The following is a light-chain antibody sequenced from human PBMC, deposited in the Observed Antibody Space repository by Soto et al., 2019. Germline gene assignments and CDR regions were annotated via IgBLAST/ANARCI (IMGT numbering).Light chain of an antibody. Sequence: IQMTQSPSSLSASVGDRVTITCRASQSIVRNLNWYQQKPGKAPELLIYTASNLESGVPSRFSGSGSGTDFALTISSLQPEDSDVYYCQQSHSSPLSLGGGTKVDIK. J-gene: IGKJ4*01. CDR2: TAS. CDR3: QQSHSSPLS. CDR1: QSIVRN. V-gene: IGKV1-39*01.